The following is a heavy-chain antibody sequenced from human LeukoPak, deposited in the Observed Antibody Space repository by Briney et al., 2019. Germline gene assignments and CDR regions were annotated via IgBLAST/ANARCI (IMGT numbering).Heavy chain of an antibody. CDR1: GGSISSGGYY. CDR3: ARGGGYFDY. CDR2: IYYSGST. V-gene: IGHV4-61*08. Sequence: PSETLSLTCTVSGGSISSGGYYWSWIRQPPGKGLEWIGYIYYSGSTNCNPSLESRVTISVDASNNQFSLRLSSVTAADTAVYYCARGGGYFDYWGQGTLVTVSS. J-gene: IGHJ4*02. D-gene: IGHD3-16*01.